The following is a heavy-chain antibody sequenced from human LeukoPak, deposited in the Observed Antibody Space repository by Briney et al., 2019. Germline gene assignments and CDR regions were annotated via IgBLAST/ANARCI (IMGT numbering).Heavy chain of an antibody. CDR3: ARENGVDYDFWSGYLNGNDGYYYYYYMDV. CDR2: INTNTGNP. D-gene: IGHD3-3*01. J-gene: IGHJ6*03. Sequence: GASVKVSCKASGYTFTSYAMNWVRQAPGQGLEWMGWINTNTGNPTYAQGFTGRFVFSLDTSVSTAYLQISSLKAEDTAVYYCARENGVDYDFWSGYLNGNDGYYYYYYMDVWGKGTTVTVSS. V-gene: IGHV7-4-1*02. CDR1: GYTFTSYA.